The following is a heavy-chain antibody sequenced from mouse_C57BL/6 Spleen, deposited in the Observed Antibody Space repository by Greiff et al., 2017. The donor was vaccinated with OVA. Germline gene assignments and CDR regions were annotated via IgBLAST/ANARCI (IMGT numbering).Heavy chain of an antibody. J-gene: IGHJ4*01. V-gene: IGHV1-26*01. CDR3: ARQDGGYDHDERGDYAMDY. D-gene: IGHD2-4*01. CDR1: GYTFTDYY. Sequence: EVQLQQSGPELVTPGASVKISCKASGYTFTDYYMNWVKQSHGKSLEWIGDINPNNGGTSYNQKFKGKATLTVDKSSSTAYMELRSLTSEDSAVYDGARQDGGYDHDERGDYAMDYWGQGTSVTVSS. CDR2: INPNNGGT.